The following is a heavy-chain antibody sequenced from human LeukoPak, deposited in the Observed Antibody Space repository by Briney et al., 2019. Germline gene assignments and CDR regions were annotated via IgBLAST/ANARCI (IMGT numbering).Heavy chain of an antibody. V-gene: IGHV1-18*01. CDR2: ISAYNGNT. J-gene: IGHJ5*02. CDR1: GYTFTSYG. CDR3: AREGDYGDFNWFDP. D-gene: IGHD4-17*01. Sequence: ASVKVSCKASGYTFTSYGISWVRQAPRPGLEWMGWISAYNGNTNYAQKLQGRVTMTTDTSTSTAYMELRSLRSDDTAVYYCAREGDYGDFNWFDPWGQGTLVTVSS.